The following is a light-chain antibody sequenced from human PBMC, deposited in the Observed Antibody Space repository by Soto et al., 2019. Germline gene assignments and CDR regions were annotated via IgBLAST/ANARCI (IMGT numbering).Light chain of an antibody. Sequence: EIVLTQSPGTLSLSPGERATLSCRASQSVSSNYLAWYQQKPCQAPRLLIYGASSRATGIPDRFSGSGSGTDFTLTISSLEPEDFAVYYCQQYGSSPVAFGQGTKLEIK. CDR1: QSVSSNY. V-gene: IGKV3-20*01. CDR2: GAS. J-gene: IGKJ2*01. CDR3: QQYGSSPVA.